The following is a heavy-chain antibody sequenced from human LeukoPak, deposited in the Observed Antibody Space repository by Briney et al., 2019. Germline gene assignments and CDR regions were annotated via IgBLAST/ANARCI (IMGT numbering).Heavy chain of an antibody. V-gene: IGHV1-69*13. CDR2: IIPIFGTA. D-gene: IGHD1-26*01. CDR3: AKDRVAVTLPFDP. CDR1: GGTFSSYA. J-gene: IGHJ5*02. Sequence: ASVTVSCTASGGTFSSYAISWVRQAPGQGLEWMGGIIPIFGTANYAQKFQGRVTITADESTSTAYMELSSLRSEDTAVYYCAKDRVAVTLPFDPWGQGTLVTVSS.